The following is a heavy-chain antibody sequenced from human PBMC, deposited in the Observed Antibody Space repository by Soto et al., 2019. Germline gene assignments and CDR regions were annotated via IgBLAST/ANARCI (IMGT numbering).Heavy chain of an antibody. J-gene: IGHJ4*02. CDR1: GFSFSESW. CDR2: ILSKNDGETT. CDR3: TTYDYISGIYRYRWAY. D-gene: IGHD3-16*02. V-gene: IGHV3-15*01. Sequence: EVQLVESGGGLVTPGGSVRLSCAASGFSFSESWMGWVRQAPGKGLEWVGRILSKNDGETTDYAAPVKGGVTISRDDSTNKVYLQMDSLRTEDTAVYYCTTYDYISGIYRYRWAYWGQGTLVTVSS.